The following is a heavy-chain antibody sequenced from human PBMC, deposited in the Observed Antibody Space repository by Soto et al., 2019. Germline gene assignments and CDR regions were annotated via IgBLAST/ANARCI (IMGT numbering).Heavy chain of an antibody. J-gene: IGHJ4*02. Sequence: ASVKVSCKASGYTFTSYGISWVRRAPGQGLEWMGWISAYNGNTNYAQKLQGRVTMTTDTSTSTAYMELRSLRSDDTAVYYCARWMDSSSWYTGFDYWGQGTLVTVSS. D-gene: IGHD6-13*01. V-gene: IGHV1-18*01. CDR1: GYTFTSYG. CDR2: ISAYNGNT. CDR3: ARWMDSSSWYTGFDY.